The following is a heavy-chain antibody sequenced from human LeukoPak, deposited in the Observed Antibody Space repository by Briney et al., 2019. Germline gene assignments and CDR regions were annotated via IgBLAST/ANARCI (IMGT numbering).Heavy chain of an antibody. CDR3: AREERLIAATGRGAFDY. CDR2: INPSVGST. CDR1: GYTFSSYY. Sequence: ASVKVSCKASGYTFSSYYTHWVRQAPGQGLEWMGVINPSVGSTTYAQKFQGRVTMTRDTSTGTVYMELSSLRSEDTAVYYCAREERLIAATGRGAFDYWGQGTLVTVSS. V-gene: IGHV1-46*01. D-gene: IGHD6-13*01. J-gene: IGHJ4*02.